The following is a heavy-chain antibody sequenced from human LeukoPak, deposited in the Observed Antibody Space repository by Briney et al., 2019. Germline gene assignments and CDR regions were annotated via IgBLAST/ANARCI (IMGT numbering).Heavy chain of an antibody. CDR3: TYGSGSYANH. J-gene: IGHJ5*02. CDR1: GFTFSSYI. CDR2: ISSSSSTI. Sequence: GGSLRLSCAASGFTFSSYIMNWVRQAPGKGLEWVSYISSSSSTIYYADSVKGRFTISRDNAKNSLYLQMNSLRAEDTAVYYCTYGSGSYANHWGQGTMVTVSS. V-gene: IGHV3-48*01. D-gene: IGHD3-10*01.